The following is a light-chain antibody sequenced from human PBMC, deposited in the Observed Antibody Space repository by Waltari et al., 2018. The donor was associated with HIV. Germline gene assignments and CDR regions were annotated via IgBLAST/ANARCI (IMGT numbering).Light chain of an antibody. J-gene: IGKJ3*01. CDR1: QGISNY. CDR2: DAS. Sequence: DTQMTQSPSSLSASVGDRVTITCQASQGISNYLNWYQEKPGKAPKLLIHDASKLETRVPSRFRGSGSGTDFTFTITSLQPEDVGRYYCQQYDNVPFTFGPGTRVDMK. V-gene: IGKV1-33*01. CDR3: QQYDNVPFT.